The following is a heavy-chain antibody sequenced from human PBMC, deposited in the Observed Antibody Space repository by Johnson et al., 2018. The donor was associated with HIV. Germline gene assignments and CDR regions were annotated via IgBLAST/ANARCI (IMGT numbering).Heavy chain of an antibody. CDR2: IKQDGSDK. V-gene: IGHV3-7*01. D-gene: IGHD3-3*01. Sequence: VQLVESGGGLVQPGGSLRLSCAASGFTFSSYWMSWVRQAPGQGLEWVANIKQDGSDKYYVDSLRGRFTISRDNAKNSLFLQMDSLTADDTAVYYCARDYPMRFTGFSPDAFDICGQGTMVTVSS. J-gene: IGHJ3*02. CDR3: ARDYPMRFTGFSPDAFDI. CDR1: GFTFSSYW.